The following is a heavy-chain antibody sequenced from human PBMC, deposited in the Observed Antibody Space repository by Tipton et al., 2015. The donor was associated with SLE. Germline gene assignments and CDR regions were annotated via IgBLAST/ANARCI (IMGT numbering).Heavy chain of an antibody. V-gene: IGHV4-34*01. CDR1: GGSFSGYY. D-gene: IGHD6-6*01. CDR3: ARAYSSSSVVRYYYYYMDV. Sequence: TLSLTCAVYGGSFSGYYWSWIRQPPGKGLEWIGEINHSGSTNYNPSLKSRVTISVDTSKNQFSLKLSSVTAADTAVYYCARAYSSSSVVRYYYYYMDVWGKGTTVTVSS. J-gene: IGHJ6*03. CDR2: INHSGST.